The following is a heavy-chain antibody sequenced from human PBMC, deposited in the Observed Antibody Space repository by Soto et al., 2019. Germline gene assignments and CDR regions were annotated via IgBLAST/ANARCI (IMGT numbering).Heavy chain of an antibody. CDR1: GLNFSNYS. D-gene: IGHD2-2*01. Sequence: GGSLRLSCAASGLNFSNYSMSWVRQAPGKGLEWVSTISGNGGSTYYADSVKGRFTISRDNSKNMLFLQINSLRDDDSAVYYCAKRPASIITFDYWGQGTPVTVSS. J-gene: IGHJ4*02. CDR3: AKRPASIITFDY. CDR2: ISGNGGST. V-gene: IGHV3-23*01.